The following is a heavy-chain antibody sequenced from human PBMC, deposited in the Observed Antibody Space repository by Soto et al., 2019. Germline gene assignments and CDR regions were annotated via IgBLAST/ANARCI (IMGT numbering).Heavy chain of an antibody. CDR1: GFTFSSYG. V-gene: IGHV3-33*01. CDR2: IWYDGSNK. D-gene: IGHD3-3*01. CDR3: ARDHSNWSYLNY. Sequence: QVQLVESGGGVVQPGRSLRLSCAASGFTFSSYGMHWVRQAPGKGLEWVAVIWYDGSNKYYADSVKGRFTISRDNSKNTLYLQMNSLRAEDTAVYYCARDHSNWSYLNYWGQGTLVTVSS. J-gene: IGHJ4*02.